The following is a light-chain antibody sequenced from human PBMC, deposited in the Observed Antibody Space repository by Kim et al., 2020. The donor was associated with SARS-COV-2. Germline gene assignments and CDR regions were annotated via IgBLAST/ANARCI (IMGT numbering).Light chain of an antibody. V-gene: IGKV1-33*01. CDR2: DAS. CDR1: QDISKY. CDR3: QQHDTLPIT. J-gene: IGKJ5*01. Sequence: ASLGDRVTITCQASQDISKYLNWYQQKVGRAPKLLIYDASSLETGVPSRFSGSASGTDFTFTISSLQPEDIATYYCQQHDTLPITFGQGTRLEIK.